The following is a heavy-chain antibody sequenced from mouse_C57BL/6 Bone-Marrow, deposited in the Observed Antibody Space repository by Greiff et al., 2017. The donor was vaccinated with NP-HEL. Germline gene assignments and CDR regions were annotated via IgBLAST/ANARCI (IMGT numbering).Heavy chain of an antibody. CDR2: ISSGGSYT. Sequence: EVKVVESGGDLVKPGGSLKLSCAASGFTFSNYGMSWVRQTPDKRLEWVATISSGGSYTYYPDSVKGRFTISRDNDTNTLYLQMGNLKSEDTARYNCAKSGTSFAYWGQGTLVTVSA. V-gene: IGHV5-6*01. J-gene: IGHJ3*01. CDR3: AKSGTSFAY. CDR1: GFTFSNYG. D-gene: IGHD4-1*01.